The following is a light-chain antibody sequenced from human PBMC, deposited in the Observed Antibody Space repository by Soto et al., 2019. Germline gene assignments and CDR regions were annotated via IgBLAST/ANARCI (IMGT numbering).Light chain of an antibody. Sequence: DIKLTQSPASLSLSPGERATLTCRASQSGSSYLAWYQQKPGKAPRLLIYAASSMHSGVPARFSGSGSGTDFTLIISRLEPEDFAAYYCQQCDSTPYTFGQGTKVDIK. CDR1: QSGSSY. CDR3: QQCDSTPYT. V-gene: IGKV1-39*01. CDR2: AAS. J-gene: IGKJ1*01.